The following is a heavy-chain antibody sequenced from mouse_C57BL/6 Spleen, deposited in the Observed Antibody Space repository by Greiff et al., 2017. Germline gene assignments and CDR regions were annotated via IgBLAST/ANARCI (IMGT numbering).Heavy chain of an antibody. CDR2: IDPSDSYT. J-gene: IGHJ2*01. Sequence: QVQLQQPGAELVRPGTSVKLSCKASGYTFTSYWMHWVKQRPGQGLEWIGVIDPSDSYTNYNQKFKGKATLTVDTSSSTAYMQLSSLTSEDSAVYYCARREYYFDYWGQGTTLTVSS. V-gene: IGHV1-59*01. CDR3: ARREYYFDY. CDR1: GYTFTSYW.